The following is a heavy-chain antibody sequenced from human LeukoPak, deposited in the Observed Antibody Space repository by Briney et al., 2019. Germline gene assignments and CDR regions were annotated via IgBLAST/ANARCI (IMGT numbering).Heavy chain of an antibody. CDR1: GFNFDDYA. Sequence: GGSLRLSCAASGFNFDDYAMHWVRQAPGKGLEWVSGISWDSGSIGYADSVKGRFTISRDNAKKSLYLQMNSLRAEDMALYYCAKGGSSWHYKSDVDYWGQGTLVTVSS. D-gene: IGHD2-2*01. V-gene: IGHV3-9*03. CDR3: AKGGSSWHYKSDVDY. CDR2: ISWDSGSI. J-gene: IGHJ4*02.